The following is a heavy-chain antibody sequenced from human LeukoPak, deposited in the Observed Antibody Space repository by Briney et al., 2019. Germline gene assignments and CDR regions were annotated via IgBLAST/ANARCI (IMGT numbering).Heavy chain of an antibody. CDR3: AGQTGAGVLFGS. CDR1: GFIFSRYA. J-gene: IGHJ5*02. V-gene: IGHV3-30*03. Sequence: PGGSLRLSCAASGFIFSRYALHWVRQAPGKGLEWVSVIAADGKDIKYADSVKGRFSISRDNSKSALYLQMNSLRAEDTAVYYCAGQTGAGVLFGSWARGPLVTVSS. CDR2: IAADGKDI. D-gene: IGHD3-16*01.